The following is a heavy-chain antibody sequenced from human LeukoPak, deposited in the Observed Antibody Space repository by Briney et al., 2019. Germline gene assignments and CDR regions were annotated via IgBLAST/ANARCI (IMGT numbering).Heavy chain of an antibody. Sequence: PSETLSLTCTVSGYSISSGYYWSWIRQPPGKGLEWIGEINHSGSTNYNPSLKSRVTISVDTSKNQFSLKLSSVTAADTAVYYCARRARVTQYGITMVRGVITYNYFDYWGQGTLVTVSS. J-gene: IGHJ4*02. D-gene: IGHD3-10*01. V-gene: IGHV4-38-2*02. CDR1: GYSISSGYY. CDR2: INHSGST. CDR3: ARRARVTQYGITMVRGVITYNYFDY.